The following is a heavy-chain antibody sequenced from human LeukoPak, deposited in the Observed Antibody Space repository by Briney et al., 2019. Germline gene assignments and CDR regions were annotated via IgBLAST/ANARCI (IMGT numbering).Heavy chain of an antibody. V-gene: IGHV4-59*01. CDR1: GGSISSYY. CDR3: ARGIMITFGGVIVKEHWFDP. CDR2: IYYSGST. J-gene: IGHJ5*02. D-gene: IGHD3-16*02. Sequence: PSETLSLTCTVSGGSISSYYWSWIRQPPGKGLEWIGYIYYSGSTNYNPSLKSRVTISVDTSKNQFSLRLSSVTAADTAVYYCARGIMITFGGVIVKEHWFDPWGQGTLVTVSS.